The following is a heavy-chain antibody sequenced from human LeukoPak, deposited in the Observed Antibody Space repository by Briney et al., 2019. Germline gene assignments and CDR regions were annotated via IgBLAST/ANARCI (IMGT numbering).Heavy chain of an antibody. CDR1: GGSFSGYY. V-gene: IGHV4-34*01. CDR3: ARGRPIAARPSYGMDV. CDR2: INHSGST. J-gene: IGHJ6*02. Sequence: SETLSLTCAVYGGSFSGYYWSWIRQPPGKGPEWIGEINHSGSTNYNPSLKSRVTISVDTSKNQFSLKLSSVTAADTAVYYCARGRPIAARPSYGMDVWGQGTTVTVSS. D-gene: IGHD6-6*01.